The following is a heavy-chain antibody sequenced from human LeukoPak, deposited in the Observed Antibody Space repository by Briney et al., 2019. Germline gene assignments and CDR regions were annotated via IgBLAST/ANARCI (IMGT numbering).Heavy chain of an antibody. CDR2: INHSGST. CDR3: ARALGAFDI. CDR1: GGSFGGYY. Sequence: SETLSLTCAVYGGSFGGYYWSWIRQPPGKGLEWIGEINHSGSTNYNPSLKSRVTISVDTSKNQFSLKLSSVTAADTAVYYCARALGAFDIWGQGTMVTAFS. V-gene: IGHV4-34*01. J-gene: IGHJ3*02.